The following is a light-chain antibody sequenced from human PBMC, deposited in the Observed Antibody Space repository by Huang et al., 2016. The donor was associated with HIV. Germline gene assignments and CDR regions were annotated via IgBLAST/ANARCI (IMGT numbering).Light chain of an antibody. CDR2: DAA. CDR3: QQGVT. J-gene: IGKJ3*01. CDR1: QTVRNY. V-gene: IGKV3-11*01. Sequence: DIVLRQSPVTRSLSPGERATLSCRASQTVRNYLAWYQQKPGQAPRLLIYDAAKRASGVPARFSGSGSGTDFTLTISSLEPEDFAVYYCQQGVTFGPGTKVDIK.